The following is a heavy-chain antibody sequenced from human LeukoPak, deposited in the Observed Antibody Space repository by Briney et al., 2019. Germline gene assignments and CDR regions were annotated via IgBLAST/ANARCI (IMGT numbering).Heavy chain of an antibody. V-gene: IGHV1-2*02. D-gene: IGHD1-26*01. J-gene: IGHJ4*02. CDR3: ARAGSGSYYLWDY. CDR1: GYTFTGYY. Sequence: ASVKVSCKASGYTFTGYYMHWVRQAPGQGLEWMGWINPNSGGTNYAQKFQGRVTMTRDTSISTAYMELSRLRSDDTAVYYCARAGSGSYYLWDYWGQGTLVTVSS. CDR2: INPNSGGT.